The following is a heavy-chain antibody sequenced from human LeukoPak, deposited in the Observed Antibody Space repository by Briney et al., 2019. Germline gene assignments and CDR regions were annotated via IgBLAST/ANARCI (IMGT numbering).Heavy chain of an antibody. J-gene: IGHJ4*02. CDR2: IIPILGIA. CDR3: ARSLTYYYDSSGSYYFDY. D-gene: IGHD3-22*01. CDR1: GGTFSSYA. Sequence: SVKVSCKASGGTFSSYAISWVRQAPGQGLEWMGRIIPILGIANYAQKFQGRVTITADKSTSTAYMELSSLRSEDTAVYYCARSLTYYYDSSGSYYFDYWGQGTLVTVSS. V-gene: IGHV1-69*04.